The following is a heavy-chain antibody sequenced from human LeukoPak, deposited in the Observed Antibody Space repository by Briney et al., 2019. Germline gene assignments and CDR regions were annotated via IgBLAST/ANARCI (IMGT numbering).Heavy chain of an antibody. D-gene: IGHD3-10*01. CDR2: ISYSVST. J-gene: IGHJ6*02. CDR3: ARGISYYFGMDV. CDR1: GGSFTNNGYF. V-gene: IGHV4-39*01. Sequence: SETLSLTCTVSGGSFTNNGYFWGWIRQPPGKGLEWIGSISYSVSTYYNPSLKSRVTISVDTSKNQFSLNLRSVTAADTAVYHCARGISYYFGMDVWGQGTTVTVSS.